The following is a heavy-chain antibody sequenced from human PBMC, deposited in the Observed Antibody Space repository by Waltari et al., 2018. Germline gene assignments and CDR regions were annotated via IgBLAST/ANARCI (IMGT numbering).Heavy chain of an antibody. Sequence: QVQLVESGGGVVQSGRSLRLSCVGSGFPFTTHGMNWVRQAPGKGLEWVAVIWYDGTNKNYADSVKGRFTISRDNSKNTLYLEMNSLRAEDTAVYFCARGDGGSGLGASDIWGQGTMVTVSS. J-gene: IGHJ3*02. CDR3: ARGDGGSGLGASDI. V-gene: IGHV3-33*01. CDR2: IWYDGTNK. CDR1: GFPFTTHG. D-gene: IGHD3-3*01.